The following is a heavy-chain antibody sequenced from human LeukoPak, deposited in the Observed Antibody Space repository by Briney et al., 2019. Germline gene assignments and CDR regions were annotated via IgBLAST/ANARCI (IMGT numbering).Heavy chain of an antibody. D-gene: IGHD4-17*01. CDR3: ARGEAYGDYHFDY. V-gene: IGHV3-7*01. CDR2: IKQDGSEK. J-gene: IGHJ4*02. Sequence: GGSLRLSCAASGFTFSSYWMSWVRQAPGKGLEWVANIKQDGSEKYYVDSVKGRFTTSRDNAKNSLYLQMNSLRAEDTAVYYCARGEAYGDYHFDYWGQGTLVTVSS. CDR1: GFTFSSYW.